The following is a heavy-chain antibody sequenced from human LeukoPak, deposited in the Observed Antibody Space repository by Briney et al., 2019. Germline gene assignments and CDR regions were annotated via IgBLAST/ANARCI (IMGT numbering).Heavy chain of an antibody. D-gene: IGHD3-10*01. CDR2: IRSKAYGGTT. Sequence: QPGGSLRLSCTASGFTFGDYAVSWFRQAPGKGLEWVGFIRSKAYGGTTEYAASVKGRFTISRDDSKSIAYLQMNGLKTEDTAVYYCTRDSLPQPFDYWGQGTLVTVSS. CDR3: TRDSLPQPFDY. J-gene: IGHJ4*02. V-gene: IGHV3-49*03. CDR1: GFTFGDYA.